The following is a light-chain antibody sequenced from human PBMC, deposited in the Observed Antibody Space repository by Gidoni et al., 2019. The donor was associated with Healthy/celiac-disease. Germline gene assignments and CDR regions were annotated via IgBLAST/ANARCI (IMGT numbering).Light chain of an antibody. CDR3: RQALQTPFT. V-gene: IGKV2-28*01. Sequence: DIVMTQSPLSLPVTPGEPASISCRSSHSLLHSNGYNYLDWYLQKPGQSQQRLIYWGSTRAYGVPDRFSGRGSGTDFTLKSSRVEDEDVGVYYCRQALQTPFTFGPGTKVDIK. CDR2: WGS. J-gene: IGKJ3*01. CDR1: HSLLHSNGYNY.